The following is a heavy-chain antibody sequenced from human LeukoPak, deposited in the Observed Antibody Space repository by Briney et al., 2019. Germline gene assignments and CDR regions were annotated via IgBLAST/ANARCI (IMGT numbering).Heavy chain of an antibody. V-gene: IGHV3-53*01. CDR2: IYNGDGT. CDR3: AGIEGSGYYYTTSEYFQH. Sequence: PGGSLRLSCAASGFTVSSNYMSWVRQAPGKGLEWVSVIYNGDGTYYADSVKGRFTISRDNSKNTLYLQMNSLRAEDTAVYYCAGIEGSGYYYTTSEYFQHWGQGTLVTVSS. CDR1: GFTVSSNY. D-gene: IGHD3-22*01. J-gene: IGHJ1*01.